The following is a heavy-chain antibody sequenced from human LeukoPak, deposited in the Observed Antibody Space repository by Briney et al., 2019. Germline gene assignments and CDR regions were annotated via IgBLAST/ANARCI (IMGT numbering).Heavy chain of an antibody. J-gene: IGHJ4*02. D-gene: IGHD5-18*01. Sequence: GGSLRLSCAASGFTFSSYSMNWVRQAPGKGLEWVSSISSSSSYIYYADSVKGRFTISRDNAKNSLYLQMNSLRAEDTAVYYCASPTGGGYSYGYFDYWGQGTLVTVSS. CDR1: GFTFSSYS. CDR3: ASPTGGGYSYGYFDY. V-gene: IGHV3-21*01. CDR2: ISSSSSYI.